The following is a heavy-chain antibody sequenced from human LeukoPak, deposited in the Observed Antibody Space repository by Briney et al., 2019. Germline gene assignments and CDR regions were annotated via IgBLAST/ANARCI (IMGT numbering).Heavy chain of an antibody. Sequence: SETLSLTCTVSGGSISSYYWSWIRQPPGKGLEWIGYIYYSGSTNYNPSLKSRVTISVDTSKNQFSLKLSSVAAADTAVYYCARVSTDYYDSSGYYSLTVDVWGKGTTVTVSS. J-gene: IGHJ6*04. CDR2: IYYSGST. V-gene: IGHV4-59*08. CDR1: GGSISSYY. D-gene: IGHD3-22*01. CDR3: ARVSTDYYDSSGYYSLTVDV.